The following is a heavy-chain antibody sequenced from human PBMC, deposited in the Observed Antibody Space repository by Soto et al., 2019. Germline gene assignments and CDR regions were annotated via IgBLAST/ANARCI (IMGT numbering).Heavy chain of an antibody. D-gene: IGHD6-13*01. Sequence: SETLSLTCAVYGGSFSGYYWTWIRQPPGKGLEWIGYIHYSGTTSFFPSYNPSLRSRVTISEDTSKNQFSLKLLSVTTADTAVYFCAAGEASSRNLAPYYLDFWGQGTLVTVSS. CDR1: GGSFSGYY. CDR3: AAGEASSRNLAPYYLDF. CDR2: IHYSGTT. V-gene: IGHV4-59*01. J-gene: IGHJ4*02.